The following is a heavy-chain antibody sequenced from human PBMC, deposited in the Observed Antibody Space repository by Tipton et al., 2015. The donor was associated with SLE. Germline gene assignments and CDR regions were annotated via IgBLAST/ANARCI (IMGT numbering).Heavy chain of an antibody. J-gene: IGHJ6*03. Sequence: TLSLTCTVSGGSISSGGYYWSWIRQHPGKGLEWIGYIYYSGSTHYNPSLKSRVTISVDTSKNQFSLKLSSVTAADTAVYYCARGGSIPRDYMDVWGKGTTVTVSS. D-gene: IGHD2-2*02. V-gene: IGHV4-31*03. CDR2: IYYSGST. CDR1: GGSISSGGYY. CDR3: ARGGSIPRDYMDV.